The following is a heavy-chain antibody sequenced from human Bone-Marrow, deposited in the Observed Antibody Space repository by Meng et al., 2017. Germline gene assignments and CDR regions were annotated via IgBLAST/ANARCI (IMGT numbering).Heavy chain of an antibody. J-gene: IGHJ4*02. CDR2: ISWNSGTL. Sequence: SLKISCAASGFTFEDYAMHWVRQAPGKSLEWVSGISWNSGTLGYAKSVDGRFTISRDNAKNSLDLQMISLRAEDTALYFCTRGGAWQWLAPSDYWGQGTLVTVSS. V-gene: IGHV3-9*01. CDR3: TRGGAWQWLAPSDY. CDR1: GFTFEDYA. D-gene: IGHD6-19*01.